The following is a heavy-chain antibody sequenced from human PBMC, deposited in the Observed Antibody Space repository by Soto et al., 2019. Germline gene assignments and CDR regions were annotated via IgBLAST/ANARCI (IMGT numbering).Heavy chain of an antibody. Sequence: ASVKVSCKASGYTFTSYAMHWVRQAPGQRLEWMGWINAGNGNTKYSQKFQGRVTITRDTSASTAYMELSSLRSEDTAVYYCAREQYSSSSGHDAFDIWGQGTMVTVSS. CDR1: GYTFTSYA. J-gene: IGHJ3*02. D-gene: IGHD6-6*01. V-gene: IGHV1-3*01. CDR2: INAGNGNT. CDR3: AREQYSSSSGHDAFDI.